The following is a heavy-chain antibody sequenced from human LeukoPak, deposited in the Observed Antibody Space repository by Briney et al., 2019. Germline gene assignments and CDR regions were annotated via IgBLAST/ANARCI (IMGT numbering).Heavy chain of an antibody. CDR2: INHSGST. V-gene: IGHV4-30-2*01. J-gene: IGHJ4*02. CDR3: ARAKSVRGYSYGYGRYFDY. CDR1: GGSISSGGYY. D-gene: IGHD5-18*01. Sequence: SQTLSLTCTVSGGSISSGGYYWSWIRQPPGEGLEWIGEINHSGSTNYNPSLKSRVTISIDTSKNQFSLKVSSVTAADTAVYYCARAKSVRGYSYGYGRYFDYWGQGTLVTVSS.